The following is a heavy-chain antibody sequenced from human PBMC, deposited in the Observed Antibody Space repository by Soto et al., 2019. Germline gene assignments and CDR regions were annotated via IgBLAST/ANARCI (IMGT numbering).Heavy chain of an antibody. V-gene: IGHV4-31*03. J-gene: IGHJ5*02. Sequence: SETLSLTCTVSGGSISSGGYYWSWIRQHPGKGLEWIGYIYYSGSTYYNPSLKSRVTISVDTSKNQLSLKLRSVTAADTAVYYCAGGLGEVTGTIWFGPSGQGTLVTVSS. CDR3: AGGLGEVTGTIWFGP. D-gene: IGHD1-20*01. CDR1: GGSISSGGYY. CDR2: IYYSGST.